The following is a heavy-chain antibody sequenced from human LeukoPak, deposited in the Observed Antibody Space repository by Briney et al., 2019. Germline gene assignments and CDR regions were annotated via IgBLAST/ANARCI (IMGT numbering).Heavy chain of an antibody. D-gene: IGHD6-13*01. CDR2: ISGSGGST. V-gene: IGHV3-23*01. J-gene: IGHJ4*02. Sequence: GGSLRLSCAASGFTFSSYAMSWVRQAPGKGLEWVSTISGSGGSTHYADSVKGRFTISRDNSKNTLYLQMNSLRAEDTAVYYCAKGYSSSWNYFDYWGQGTLVTVSS. CDR3: AKGYSSSWNYFDY. CDR1: GFTFSSYA.